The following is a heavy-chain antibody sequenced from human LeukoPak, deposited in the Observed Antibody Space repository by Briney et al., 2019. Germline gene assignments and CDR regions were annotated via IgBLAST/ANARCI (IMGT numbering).Heavy chain of an antibody. J-gene: IGHJ3*02. CDR3: ARDGGSRKGAFDI. CDR2: IYSGGST. Sequence: GGTLRLXCAASGFTVSSNYMSWVRQAPGKGLEWVSVIYSGGSTYYADSVKGRFTISRDNSKNTLYLQMNSLRAEDTAVYYCARDGGSRKGAFDIWGQGTMVTVSS. V-gene: IGHV3-53*01. CDR1: GFTVSSNY. D-gene: IGHD1-26*01.